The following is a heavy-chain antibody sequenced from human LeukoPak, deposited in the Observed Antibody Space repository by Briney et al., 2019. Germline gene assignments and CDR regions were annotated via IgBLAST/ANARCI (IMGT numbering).Heavy chain of an antibody. J-gene: IGHJ3*02. CDR1: GGSFNSDDYY. Sequence: PSETLSLTCGVSGGSFNSDDYYWNWIRQPPGKGLEWIGYIYYSGSTYYNPSLKSRVTISVDTSKNQFSLKLSSVTAADTAVYYCARGHNYDFWSGYQDAFDIWGQGTMVTVSS. V-gene: IGHV4-30-4*08. CDR3: ARGHNYDFWSGYQDAFDI. D-gene: IGHD3-3*01. CDR2: IYYSGST.